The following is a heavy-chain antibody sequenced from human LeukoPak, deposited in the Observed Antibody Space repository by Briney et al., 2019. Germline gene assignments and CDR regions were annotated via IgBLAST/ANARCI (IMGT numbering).Heavy chain of an antibody. Sequence: PSETLSLTCTVSGGSISSYYWTWIRQPPGKGLEWIGYIYYSGSTNYNPSLKSRVTISVDTSKNQFSLKLSSVTAADTAVYYYARIVRYGSGNVDVWGQGTTVTVSS. V-gene: IGHV4-59*01. D-gene: IGHD3-10*01. CDR3: ARIVRYGSGNVDV. CDR2: IYYSGST. J-gene: IGHJ6*02. CDR1: GGSISSYY.